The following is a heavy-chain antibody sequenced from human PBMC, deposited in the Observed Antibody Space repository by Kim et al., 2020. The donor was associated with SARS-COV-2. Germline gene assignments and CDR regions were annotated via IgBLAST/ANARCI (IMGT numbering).Heavy chain of an antibody. Sequence: SETLSLTCTVSGASISSHYWSWIRQPPGKGLEWIGYIYDSGSTNYNPSLKRRVTISVDTSKNQFSLKLRSLTTADTAVYYCAREVTYFGAGTSLFDYWGQGALVTVSS. V-gene: IGHV4-59*11. CDR3: AREVTYFGAGTSLFDY. J-gene: IGHJ4*02. CDR1: GASISSHY. D-gene: IGHD6-19*01. CDR2: IYDSGST.